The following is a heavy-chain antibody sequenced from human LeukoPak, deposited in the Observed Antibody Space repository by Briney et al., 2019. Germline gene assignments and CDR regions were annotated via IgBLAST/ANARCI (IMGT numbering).Heavy chain of an antibody. D-gene: IGHD6-19*01. Sequence: ASVKVSCKASGFTFIGYYMHWMRQAPGQGLEWMGWINPNSGATNYAHEFQARVTMTRDTSITTAYMELSRLRSDDTAVYYCARKSVAGQFDSWGQGTLVTVSS. J-gene: IGHJ4*02. CDR3: ARKSVAGQFDS. CDR1: GFTFIGYY. CDR2: INPNSGAT. V-gene: IGHV1-2*07.